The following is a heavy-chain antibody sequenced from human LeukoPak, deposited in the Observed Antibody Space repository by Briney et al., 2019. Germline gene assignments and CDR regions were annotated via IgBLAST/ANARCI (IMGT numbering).Heavy chain of an antibody. CDR1: GFTFSNYW. CDR3: ARAIAVAGAGGYY. CDR2: INSDGSST. D-gene: IGHD6-19*01. J-gene: IGHJ4*02. Sequence: GGSLRLSCAASGFTFSNYWMHWVRQAPEEGLVWVSRINSDGSSTSYADSVKGRFTISRDNAKNTLYLQMNSLRAEDTAVYYCARAIAVAGAGGYYWGQGTLVTVSS. V-gene: IGHV3-74*01.